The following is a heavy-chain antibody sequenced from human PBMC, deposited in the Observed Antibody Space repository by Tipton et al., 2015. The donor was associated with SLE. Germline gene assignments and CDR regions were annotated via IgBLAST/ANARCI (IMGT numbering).Heavy chain of an antibody. Sequence: LRLSCAASGFTFSSYAMSWVRQPPGKGLEWIGEINHSGSTNYNPSLKSRVTISVDTSKNQFSLKLSSVTAADTAVYYCASNPFDCGGDCYLDYWGQGTLVTVSS. D-gene: IGHD2-21*01. CDR2: INHSGST. CDR1: GFTFSSYA. J-gene: IGHJ4*02. V-gene: IGHV4-34*01. CDR3: ASNPFDCGGDCYLDY.